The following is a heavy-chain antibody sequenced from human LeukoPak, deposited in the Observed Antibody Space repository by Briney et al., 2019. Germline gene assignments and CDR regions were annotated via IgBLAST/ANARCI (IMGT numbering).Heavy chain of an antibody. CDR1: GFTFSGYY. CDR2: ISSSGSTI. D-gene: IGHD2-15*01. CDR3: ARETVCSGGSCYYEFDY. V-gene: IGHV3-11*01. J-gene: IGHJ4*02. Sequence: AGRSLRLSCAASGFTFSGYYMSWIRQAPGKGLEWVSYISSSGSTIYYADSVKGRFTISRDNAKNSLYLQMDSLGAEDTAVYYCARETVCSGGSCYYEFDYWGQGTLVTVSS.